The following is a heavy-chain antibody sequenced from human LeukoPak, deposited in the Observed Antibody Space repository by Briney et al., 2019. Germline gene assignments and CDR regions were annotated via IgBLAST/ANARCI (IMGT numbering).Heavy chain of an antibody. J-gene: IGHJ4*02. CDR2: ISGSGNGFSI. V-gene: IGHV3-64D*06. CDR1: GFVFSIYT. CDR3: VKDFGRVRGTPDS. Sequence: GGSLRLPCSASGFVFSIYTMYWVRQAPGKGPEYVSTISGSGNGFSIYYADSVKGRFTISRDDSKSILYLQMNGLRSEDTAVYYCVKDFGRVRGTPDSWGQGTLVTVSS. D-gene: IGHD3-16*01.